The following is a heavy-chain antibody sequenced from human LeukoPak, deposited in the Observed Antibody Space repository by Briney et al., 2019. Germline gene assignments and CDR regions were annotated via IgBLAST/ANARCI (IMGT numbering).Heavy chain of an antibody. V-gene: IGHV3-21*01. CDR3: ARYSSGWPGYFDY. CDR2: ISSSSSYI. D-gene: IGHD6-25*01. Sequence: GGSLRLSCAASGFTFSSYSMNWVRQAPGKGLEGVSSISSSSSYIYYADPVKGRFTISRDNAKNSLYLQMNSLRAEDTAVYYCARYSSGWPGYFDYWGQGTLVTVS. CDR1: GFTFSSYS. J-gene: IGHJ4*02.